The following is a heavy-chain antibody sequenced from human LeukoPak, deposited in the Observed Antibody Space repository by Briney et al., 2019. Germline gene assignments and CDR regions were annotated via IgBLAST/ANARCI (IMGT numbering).Heavy chain of an antibody. V-gene: IGHV3-53*01. CDR3: ARQVLVRGAFDI. J-gene: IGHJ3*02. D-gene: IGHD2-21*01. CDR2: IYSGGST. CDR1: GFTVSSNY. Sequence: GGSLRLSCAASGFTVSSNYRSWVRQAPGKGLEWVPVIYSGGSTYYADSVKGRFTISRDNSKNTLYLQMNSLRAEDTAVYYCARQVLVRGAFDIWGQGTMVTVSS.